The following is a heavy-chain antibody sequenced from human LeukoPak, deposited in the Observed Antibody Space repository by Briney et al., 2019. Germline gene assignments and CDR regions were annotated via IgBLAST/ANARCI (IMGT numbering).Heavy chain of an antibody. CDR2: IYPTGST. CDR1: GGSISSYY. J-gene: IGHJ6*03. Sequence: PSETLSLTCSVSGGSISSYYWSWIRQSAGKGLEWIGRIYPTGSTNYNPSLKSRVTISGDKSKNQFSLKLSSVTAADTAVYYRARVGGDCGGDCYHYYSMDVWGKGTTVTVSS. V-gene: IGHV4-4*07. CDR3: ARVGGDCGGDCYHYYSMDV. D-gene: IGHD2-21*02.